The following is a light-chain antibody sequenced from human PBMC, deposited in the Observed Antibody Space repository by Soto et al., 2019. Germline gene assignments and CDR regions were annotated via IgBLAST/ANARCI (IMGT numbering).Light chain of an antibody. CDR3: QVWDSSSDHYV. CDR1: KIGRKS. Sequence: SYELTQPPSESVAPGETASITCGGDKIGRKSVHWYQQRPGQAPVLVMYYDNDRPSEIPERFSGSNSGNTATLSISRVEAGDEVDYYCQVWDSSSDHYVFGTGTKVTVL. J-gene: IGLJ1*01. V-gene: IGLV3-21*04. CDR2: YDN.